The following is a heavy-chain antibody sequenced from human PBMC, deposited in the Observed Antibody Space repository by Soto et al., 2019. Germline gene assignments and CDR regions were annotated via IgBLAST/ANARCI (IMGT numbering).Heavy chain of an antibody. CDR1: GFTFSSYA. Sequence: QVQLVESGGGVVQPGRSLRLSCAASGFTFSSYAMHWVRQAPGKGLEWVAVISYDGSNKYYADSVKGRFTISRDNSKNALYLQMNRLRAEGTALYYWVRGIDYWGQGTLVTVSS. D-gene: IGHD1-26*01. CDR2: ISYDGSNK. J-gene: IGHJ4*02. V-gene: IGHV3-30-3*01. CDR3: VRGIDY.